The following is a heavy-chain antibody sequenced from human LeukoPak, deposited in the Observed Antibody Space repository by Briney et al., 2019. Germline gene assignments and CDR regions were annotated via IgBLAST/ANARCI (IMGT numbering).Heavy chain of an antibody. J-gene: IGHJ3*02. D-gene: IGHD2-21*01. V-gene: IGHV4-30-4*07. Sequence: PSETLSLTCAVSGGSVSSGDYSWSWIRQPPGKGLEWIGYMYYSGSTYSNLSLKSRFTISVDTSKNQFSLKLSSVTAADTAVYYCARGLDTNDWSDAFDIWGQGTMVTVSS. CDR2: MYYSGST. CDR1: GGSVSSGDYS. CDR3: ARGLDTNDWSDAFDI.